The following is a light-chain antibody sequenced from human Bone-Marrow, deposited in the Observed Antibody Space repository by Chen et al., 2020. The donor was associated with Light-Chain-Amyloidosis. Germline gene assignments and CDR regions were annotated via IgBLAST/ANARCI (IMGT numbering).Light chain of an antibody. J-gene: IGLJ2*01. CDR1: TSNIGTYT. CDR3: AAWDDSLNGVV. Sequence: QSVLTQPPPPSGTPGQSVTISCSGSTSNIGTYTVNWYRQVPGTAPRLLIQSDNQRPSGVPDRFSGSKSGTSASLAISWLQSEDEADYYCAAWDDSLNGVVFGGGTKLTVL. CDR2: SDN. V-gene: IGLV1-44*01.